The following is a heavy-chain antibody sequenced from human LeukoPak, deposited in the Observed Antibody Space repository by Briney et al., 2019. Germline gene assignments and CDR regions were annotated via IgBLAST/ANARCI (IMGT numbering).Heavy chain of an antibody. J-gene: IGHJ6*03. CDR3: ARIYYDSSGYYNRHYYYYMDV. CDR1: GGTFSSYA. Sequence: SVKVSCKASGGTFSSYAISWVRQAPGQGLEWMGGIIPIFGTANYAQKFQGRVTITADESTSTAYMELSSLRSEDTAVYYCARIYYDSSGYYNRHYYYYMDVWGKGTTVTVSS. CDR2: IIPIFGTA. V-gene: IGHV1-69*13. D-gene: IGHD3-22*01.